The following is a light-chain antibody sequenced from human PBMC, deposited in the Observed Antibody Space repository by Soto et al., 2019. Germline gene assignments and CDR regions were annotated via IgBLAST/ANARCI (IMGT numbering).Light chain of an antibody. CDR3: SSYAGSNNPYV. CDR1: SSDVGAYNY. V-gene: IGLV2-8*01. CDR2: EVS. J-gene: IGLJ1*01. Sequence: QSALAQPPCASLSPGHSVTISCTGSSSDVGAYNYVSWYQQHPGKAPKLMIFEVSKRPSGVPDRFSGSKSGNTASLTVSGLQTEDEADYYCSSYAGSNNPYVFGTGTKVTVL.